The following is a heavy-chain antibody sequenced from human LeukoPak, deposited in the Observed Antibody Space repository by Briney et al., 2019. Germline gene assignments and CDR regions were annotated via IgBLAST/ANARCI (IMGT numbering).Heavy chain of an antibody. J-gene: IGHJ5*02. D-gene: IGHD6-25*01. CDR2: INPNSGGT. Sequence: GASVKVSCKASGYTFTGYYMHWVRQAPGQGLEWMGWINPNSGGTNYAQNFQGRVTMTRVTSISTAYMELSRLRSDDTAVYYCARRLYSSGDPVFDPWGQGTLVTVSS. CDR3: ARRLYSSGDPVFDP. V-gene: IGHV1-2*02. CDR1: GYTFTGYY.